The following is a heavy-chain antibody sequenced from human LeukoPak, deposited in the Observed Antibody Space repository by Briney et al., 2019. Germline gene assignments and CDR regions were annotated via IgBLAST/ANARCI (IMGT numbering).Heavy chain of an antibody. J-gene: IGHJ6*04. D-gene: IGHD3-10*02. CDR3: AELGITMIGGV. CDR1: GFTFTTYS. Sequence: GGSLRLSCAASGFTFTTYSMNWVRQAPGKGLEWVSYISSSGTNIYYADSVKGRFTISRDNAKNSLYLQMNSLRAEDTAVYYCAELGITMIGGVWGKGTTVTISS. V-gene: IGHV3-48*04. CDR2: ISSSGTNI.